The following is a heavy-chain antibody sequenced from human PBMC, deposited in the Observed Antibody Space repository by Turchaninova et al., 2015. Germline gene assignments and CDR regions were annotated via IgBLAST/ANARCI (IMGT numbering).Heavy chain of an antibody. V-gene: IGHV2-5*02. Sequence: QITLKESGPTLVKPTQTLTLTRTFSGFSLSTHGMGVGWIRQPPGKALEWLALIYWDDDKRYRPSLKSRLTITKDTSKNQVVLIMTNMDPVDTATYYCARLGYNRGWSSPYYWGQGTLVTVSS. CDR3: ARLGYNRGWSSPYY. CDR2: IYWDDDK. D-gene: IGHD6-19*01. CDR1: GFSLSTHGMG. J-gene: IGHJ4*02.